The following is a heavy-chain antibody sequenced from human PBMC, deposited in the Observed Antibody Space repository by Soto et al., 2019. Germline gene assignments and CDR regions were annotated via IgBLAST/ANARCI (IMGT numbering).Heavy chain of an antibody. CDR2: ISGSGGST. D-gene: IGHD3-3*01. J-gene: IGHJ6*02. CDR3: ASPITIFGVVAPYYYYGMDV. CDR1: GFTFSSYA. V-gene: IGHV3-23*01. Sequence: GGSLRLSCAASGFTFSSYAMSWVRQAPGKGLEWVSAISGSGGSTYYADSVKGRFTISIDNSKNTLYLQMNSLRAEDTAVYYCASPITIFGVVAPYYYYGMDVWGQGTTVTVSS.